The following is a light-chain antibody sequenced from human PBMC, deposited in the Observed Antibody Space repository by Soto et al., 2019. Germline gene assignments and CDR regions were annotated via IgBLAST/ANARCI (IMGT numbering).Light chain of an antibody. CDR2: GAS. CDR1: QSFVNMH. J-gene: IGKJ4*01. CDR3: QQYGSSPLT. V-gene: IGKV3-20*01. Sequence: IVLTQSPGTLSLSPGEIATLSCRASQSFVNMHLAWYQQKPGQAPRLLIFGASNRANGIPDRFSGSGSGTDFTLTISRLEPEDFAVFYCQQYGSSPLTFGGGTKVDIK.